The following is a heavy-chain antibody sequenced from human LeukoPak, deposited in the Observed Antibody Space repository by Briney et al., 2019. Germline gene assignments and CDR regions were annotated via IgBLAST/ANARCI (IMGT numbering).Heavy chain of an antibody. CDR1: GGSFSGYY. CDR3: ARAAAVAAPRTEYYYYYYMDV. CDR2: INHSGST. V-gene: IGHV4-34*01. D-gene: IGHD6-19*01. Sequence: SETLSLTCAVYGGSFSGYYWSWIRQPPGKGLEWIGEINHSGSTNYNPSLKSRVTISVDTSKNQFSLQLNSVTPEDTAVYYCARAAAVAAPRTEYYYYYYMDVWGKGTTVTVSS. J-gene: IGHJ6*03.